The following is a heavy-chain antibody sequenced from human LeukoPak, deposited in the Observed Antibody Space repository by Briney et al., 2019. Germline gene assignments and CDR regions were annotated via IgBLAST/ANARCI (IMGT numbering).Heavy chain of an antibody. CDR1: GYTFSSYA. D-gene: IGHD2-2*01. V-gene: IGHV1-3*01. CDR2: ISAGNGET. Sequence: ASVKVSCKASGYTFSSYAIHWVRQAPGQSLEWMGWISAGNGETKYSQNFQGRLTITRDTSSSTAYMELNSLISEDTAVYYCARDQGYQLLYCWGQGTLVTVSS. J-gene: IGHJ4*02. CDR3: ARDQGYQLLYC.